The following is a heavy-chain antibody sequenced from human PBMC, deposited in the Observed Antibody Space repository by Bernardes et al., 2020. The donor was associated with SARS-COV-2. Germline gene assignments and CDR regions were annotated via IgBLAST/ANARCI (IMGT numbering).Heavy chain of an antibody. Sequence: ETLSLTCTVSGGSISSSSYYWGWIRQPPGKGLEWIGSIYYSGSTYYNPSLKSRVTISVDTSKNQFSLKLSSVTAADTAVYYCARLRFLGFGEKYYFDYWGQGTLVTVSS. J-gene: IGHJ4*02. CDR3: ARLRFLGFGEKYYFDY. CDR2: IYYSGST. V-gene: IGHV4-39*01. CDR1: GGSISSSSYY. D-gene: IGHD3-10*01.